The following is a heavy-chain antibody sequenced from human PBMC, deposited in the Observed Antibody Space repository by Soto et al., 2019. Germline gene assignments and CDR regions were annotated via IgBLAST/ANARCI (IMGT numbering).Heavy chain of an antibody. V-gene: IGHV4-4*07. CDR2: IYTSGST. Sequence: ETLSLTCTVSGGSISSYYWSWIRQPAGKGLEWIGRIYTSGSTNYNPSLKSRVTMSVDTSKNQFSLKLSSVTAADTAVYYCARDKVYSGSYNWFDPWGQGTLVTVSS. J-gene: IGHJ5*02. D-gene: IGHD1-26*01. CDR1: GGSISSYY. CDR3: ARDKVYSGSYNWFDP.